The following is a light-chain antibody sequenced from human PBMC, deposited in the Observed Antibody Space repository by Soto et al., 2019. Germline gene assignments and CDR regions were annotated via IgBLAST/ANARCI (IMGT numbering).Light chain of an antibody. CDR2: RTN. J-gene: IGLJ3*02. Sequence: QSVLTQPPSVSGTPGQRVIISCSGSSSSIGSNAVNWYQQVPEKAPKLLIYRTNQRPSGVSDRFSGSASGTSASLAISGLQSEDEADYYCAAWDDSLKGPVFGGGTQLTVL. CDR1: SSSIGSNA. V-gene: IGLV1-44*01. CDR3: AAWDDSLKGPV.